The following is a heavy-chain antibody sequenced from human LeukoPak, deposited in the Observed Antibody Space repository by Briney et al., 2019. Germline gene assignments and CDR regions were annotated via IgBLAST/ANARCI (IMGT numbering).Heavy chain of an antibody. CDR1: GFTFSSYW. CDR2: IKQDGSEK. J-gene: IGHJ4*02. Sequence: GGSLRLSCAASGFTFSSYWMSWVRQAPGKGLEWVANIKQDGSEKYYVDSVRGRFTISRDNAKNSLYLQMNSLRAEDTAVYYCARDPGITVADYYFDYWGQGTLVTVSS. D-gene: IGHD6-19*01. CDR3: ARDPGITVADYYFDY. V-gene: IGHV3-7*01.